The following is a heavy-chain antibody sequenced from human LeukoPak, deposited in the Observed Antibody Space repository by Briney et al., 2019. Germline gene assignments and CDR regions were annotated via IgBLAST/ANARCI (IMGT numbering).Heavy chain of an antibody. CDR3: AKDLELHFDY. CDR1: GFTFSSYA. CDR2: ISYDGSKK. Sequence: GGSLRLSCAASGFTFSSYAMHWVRQAPGKGLEWVAVISYDGSKKYYADSVKGRFTISRDNSKNTLYLQMNSLRAEDTAVYYCAKDLELHFDYWGQGTLVTVSS. D-gene: IGHD1-26*01. J-gene: IGHJ4*02. V-gene: IGHV3-30*04.